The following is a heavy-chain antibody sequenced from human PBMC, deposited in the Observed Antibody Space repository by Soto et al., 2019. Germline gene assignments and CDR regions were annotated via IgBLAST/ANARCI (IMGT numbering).Heavy chain of an antibody. Sequence: EVQLVESGGDLVKPGGSLSLSCAASGFTFSSYNMNWVRQAPGKGLEWLSSISSSSTYIYYAHSVKVRFTISRDNARNSLYLQMNSLRAEDTAVYYCARGWLRDPCMHWGQGTLVTVSS. CDR2: ISSSSTYI. D-gene: IGHD5-12*01. J-gene: IGHJ4*02. CDR3: ARGWLRDPCMH. CDR1: GFTFSSYN. V-gene: IGHV3-21*01.